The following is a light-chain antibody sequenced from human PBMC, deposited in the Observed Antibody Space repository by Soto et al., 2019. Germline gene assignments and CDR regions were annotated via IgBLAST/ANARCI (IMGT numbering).Light chain of an antibody. CDR3: SSYTSSSTLV. Sequence: QSALTQPASVSGSPGQSITISCTGTSSDLGGYNYVSWYQQHPGKAPKVMIYEVSNRPSGVSNRFSGSKSGNTASLTISGLQAEDEADYYCSSYTSSSTLVFVGGTKLTVL. J-gene: IGLJ2*01. V-gene: IGLV2-14*01. CDR1: SSDLGGYNY. CDR2: EVS.